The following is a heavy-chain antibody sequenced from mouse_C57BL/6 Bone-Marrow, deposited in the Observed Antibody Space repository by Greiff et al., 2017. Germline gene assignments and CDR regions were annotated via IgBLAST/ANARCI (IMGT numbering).Heavy chain of an antibody. Sequence: VQLQQSGAELVRPGTSVQVSCKASGYAFTNYLIEWVKQRPGQGLEWIGVINPGSGGTNYNEKFKGKASLTADNSSSTAYMQRSSLTSEDSAVYCGAREELRRRLAYWGQGTLVTVSA. CDR1: GYAFTNYL. CDR3: AREELRRRLAY. V-gene: IGHV1-54*01. D-gene: IGHD2-12*01. J-gene: IGHJ3*01. CDR2: INPGSGGT.